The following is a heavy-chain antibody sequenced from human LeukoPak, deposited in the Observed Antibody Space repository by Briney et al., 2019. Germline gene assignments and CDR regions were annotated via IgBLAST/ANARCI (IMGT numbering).Heavy chain of an antibody. CDR2: INPNSGGT. Sequence: ASVKVSCKASGYTFTGYYMHWVRQAPGQGLEWMGWINPNSGGTNYAQKFQGRVTMTRDTSISTAYMELSRLRSDDTAVYYCARSEIVVVPGPIDYWGQGTLVTVSS. J-gene: IGHJ4*02. V-gene: IGHV1-2*02. CDR1: GYTFTGYY. D-gene: IGHD2-2*01. CDR3: ARSEIVVVPGPIDY.